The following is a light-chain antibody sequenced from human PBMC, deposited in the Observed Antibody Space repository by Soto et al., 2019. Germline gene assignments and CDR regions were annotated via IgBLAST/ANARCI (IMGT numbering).Light chain of an antibody. CDR3: QQSYSTLGT. CDR1: QSISSY. V-gene: IGKV1-39*01. J-gene: IGKJ1*01. Sequence: DIQMTQSPSSLSAAVGDRVTITCRASQSISSYLYWYQQKPGKAPKLLIYAASSMKSGVPSRFSGSGSGTDFTLTISSLQPENFANYYCQQSYSTLGTFGQGTKVEIK. CDR2: AAS.